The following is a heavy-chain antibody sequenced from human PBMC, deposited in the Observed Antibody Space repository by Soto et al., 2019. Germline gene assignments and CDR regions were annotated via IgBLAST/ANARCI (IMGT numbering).Heavy chain of an antibody. Sequence: QVQLVQSGAEVKKPGASVKVSCKVSGYTLTELSMHWVRQAPGKGLEWMGGFDPEDGETIYAKKFQGRVTMTEDTSTDTAYMELSSLRSEDTAVYYCATDGCSSTSCGDAFDIWGQGTMVTVSS. V-gene: IGHV1-24*01. CDR3: ATDGCSSTSCGDAFDI. D-gene: IGHD2-2*01. CDR2: FDPEDGET. J-gene: IGHJ3*02. CDR1: GYTLTELS.